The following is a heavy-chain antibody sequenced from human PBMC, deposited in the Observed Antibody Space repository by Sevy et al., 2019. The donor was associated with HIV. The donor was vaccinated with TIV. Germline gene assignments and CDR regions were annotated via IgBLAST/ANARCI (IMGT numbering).Heavy chain of an antibody. CDR3: AAMDSSGWTSAFDI. CDR2: ISYDGSNK. J-gene: IGHJ3*02. Sequence: GWSLRLSCAASGFTFSSYAMHWVRQAPGKGLEWVAVISYDGSNKYYADSVKGRFTISRDNSKNTLYLQMNSLRAEDTAVYYCAAMDSSGWTSAFDIWGQGTMVTVSS. V-gene: IGHV3-30-3*01. D-gene: IGHD6-19*01. CDR1: GFTFSSYA.